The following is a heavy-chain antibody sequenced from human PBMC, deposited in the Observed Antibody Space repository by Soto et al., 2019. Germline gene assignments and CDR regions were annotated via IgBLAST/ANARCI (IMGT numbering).Heavy chain of an antibody. J-gene: IGHJ4*02. CDR1: GFTVSSNY. Sequence: GGSLRLSCAASGFTVSSNYMSWGRQAPGKGLEWVSVIYSGGSTYYADSVKGRFTISRDDSKNTLFLQMNSLRAEDTAVYYCATAKLLLPWLFDYWGQGTLVTVPS. CDR3: ATAKLLLPWLFDY. D-gene: IGHD2-15*01. CDR2: IYSGGST. V-gene: IGHV3-66*01.